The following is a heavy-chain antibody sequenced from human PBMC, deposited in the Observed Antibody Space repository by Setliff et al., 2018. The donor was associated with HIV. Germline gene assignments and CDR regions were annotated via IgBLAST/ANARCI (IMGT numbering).Heavy chain of an antibody. Sequence: GSLRLSCAASGFTFSSYAMSWVRQAPGKGLEWVSAISWNSGSIGYADSVKGRFTISRDNAKNSLYLQMNSLRAEDTAVYYCARSNCGGDCDAFDIWGQGTMVTVSS. D-gene: IGHD2-21*02. J-gene: IGHJ3*02. V-gene: IGHV3-21*01. CDR1: GFTFSSYA. CDR3: ARSNCGGDCDAFDI. CDR2: ISWNSGSI.